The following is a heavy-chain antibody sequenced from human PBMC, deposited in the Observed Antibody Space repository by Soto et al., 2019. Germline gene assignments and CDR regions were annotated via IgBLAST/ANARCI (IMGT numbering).Heavy chain of an antibody. CDR2: INPSGGTT. CDR3: TRDVLGGYYGMDV. D-gene: IGHD3-16*01. CDR1: GYTFTTYY. Sequence: QVQLVQSGAEVKKPGASVKVSCKASGYTFTTYYMHWVRQAPGQGLEWMGIINPSGGTTGFAQKFQGRVTMTRDTSTSTVYMELSSLRSVDTAVYYCTRDVLGGYYGMDVWGQGTTVTVSS. V-gene: IGHV1-46*01. J-gene: IGHJ6*02.